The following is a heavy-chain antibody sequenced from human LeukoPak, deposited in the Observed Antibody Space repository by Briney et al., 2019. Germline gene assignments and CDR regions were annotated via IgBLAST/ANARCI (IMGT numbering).Heavy chain of an antibody. J-gene: IGHJ4*02. CDR3: AKDHQWGYAYYFAY. V-gene: IGHV3-30*18. D-gene: IGHD3-16*01. CDR1: GFTFSSYG. Sequence: GGSLRLSCAASGFTFSSYGMNWVRQAPGKGLEWVAVISYDGRNKNYADSVKGRFTISRDNSKNTLYLQMNSLGAEDTAVYYCAKDHQWGYAYYFAYSGQGTLVTVSS. CDR2: ISYDGRNK.